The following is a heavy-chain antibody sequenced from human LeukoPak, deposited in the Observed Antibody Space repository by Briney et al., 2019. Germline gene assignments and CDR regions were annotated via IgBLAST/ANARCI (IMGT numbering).Heavy chain of an antibody. V-gene: IGHV4-34*01. CDR2: INHSGST. CDR1: GGSFSGYY. CDR3: AREEGYNWNYVGWFDP. J-gene: IGHJ5*02. D-gene: IGHD1-7*01. Sequence: SETLSLTCAVYGGSFSGYYWSWIRQPPGKGLEWIGEINHSGSTNYNPSLKSRVTISADTSKNQFSLKLSSVTAADTAVYYCAREEGYNWNYVGWFDPWGQGTLVTVSS.